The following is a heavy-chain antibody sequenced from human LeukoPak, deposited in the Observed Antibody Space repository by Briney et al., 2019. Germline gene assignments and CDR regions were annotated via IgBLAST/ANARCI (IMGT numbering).Heavy chain of an antibody. CDR1: GGTFSSYA. CDR2: INPNSGGT. CDR3: ARDGAGYYGSGSYINFDY. D-gene: IGHD3-10*01. Sequence: ASVKVSCKASGGTFSSYAISWVRQAPGQGLEWMGWINPNSGGTNYAQKFQGWVTMTRDTSISTAYMELSRLRSDDTAVYYCARDGAGYYGSGSYINFDYWGQGTLVTVSS. J-gene: IGHJ4*02. V-gene: IGHV1-2*04.